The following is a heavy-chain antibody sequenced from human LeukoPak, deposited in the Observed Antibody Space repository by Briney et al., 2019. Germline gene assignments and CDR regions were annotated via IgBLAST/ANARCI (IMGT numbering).Heavy chain of an antibody. CDR3: AKDLPPFAYGSGPPRGY. Sequence: PGGSLRLSCAASGFTLSSYWMSWVRQAPGKGLEWVANIKQDGSEKYYVDSVKGRFTISRDNAKNSLYLQMNSLRAEDTAVYYCAKDLPPFAYGSGPPRGYWGQGTLVTVSS. V-gene: IGHV3-7*01. CDR1: GFTLSSYW. J-gene: IGHJ4*02. D-gene: IGHD3-10*01. CDR2: IKQDGSEK.